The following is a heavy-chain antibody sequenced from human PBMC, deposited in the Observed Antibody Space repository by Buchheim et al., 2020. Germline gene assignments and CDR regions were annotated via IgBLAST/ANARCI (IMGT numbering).Heavy chain of an antibody. CDR3: ATVIAEVGTGFDP. D-gene: IGHD6-13*01. CDR1: GDSISSGGYY. Sequence: QVQLQESGPGLVKPSQTLSLTCTVSGDSISSGGYYSSWIRQHPGEGLEWIGYMYYGGSTSYNPSLKSRVTISVATSKNQFSLELSSVTAADTAMYYCATVIAEVGTGFDPWGQGTL. V-gene: IGHV4-31*03. CDR2: MYYGGST. J-gene: IGHJ5*02.